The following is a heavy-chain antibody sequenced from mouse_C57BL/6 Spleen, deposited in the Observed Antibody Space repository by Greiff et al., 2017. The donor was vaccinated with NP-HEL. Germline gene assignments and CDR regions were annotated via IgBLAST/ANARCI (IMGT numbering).Heavy chain of an antibody. V-gene: IGHV1-20*01. Sequence: EVQLQQSGPELVKPGDSVKISCKASGYSFTGYFMNWVMQSHGKSLEWIGRINPYNGDTFYNQKFKGKATLTVDKSSSTAHMELRSLTSEDSAVYYCARSGVGEYDGPDYWRQGTTLTVSS. CDR1: GYSFTGYF. D-gene: IGHD2-3*01. J-gene: IGHJ2*01. CDR3: ARSGVGEYDGPDY. CDR2: INPYNGDT.